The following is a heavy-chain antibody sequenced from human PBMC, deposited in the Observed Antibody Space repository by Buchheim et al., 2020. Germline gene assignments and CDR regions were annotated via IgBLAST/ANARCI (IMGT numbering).Heavy chain of an antibody. D-gene: IGHD3-3*01. CDR3: TREREVQYYDFWSGYYYYFDY. CDR2: IRSKAYGGTT. Sequence: EVQLVESGGGLVQPGRSLRLSCTASGFTFGDYAMSWVRQAPGKGLEWVGFIRSKAYGGTTEYAASVKGRFTISRDDSKSIAYLQMNSLKTEDTAVYYCTREREVQYYDFWSGYYYYFDYWGQGTL. CDR1: GFTFGDYA. V-gene: IGHV3-49*04. J-gene: IGHJ4*02.